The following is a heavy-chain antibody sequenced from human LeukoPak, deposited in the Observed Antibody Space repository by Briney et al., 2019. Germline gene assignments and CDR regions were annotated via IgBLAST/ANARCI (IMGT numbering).Heavy chain of an antibody. V-gene: IGHV1-69*06. CDR3: ARCPYDSSGYQNYYYYYMDV. CDR1: GYTFTGYY. Sequence: GASVKVSCKASGYTFTGYYMHWVRQAPGQGLEWMGGIIPIFGTANYAQKFQGRVTITADKSTSTAYMELSSLRSEDTAVYYCARCPYDSSGYQNYYYYYMDVWGKGTTVTVSS. CDR2: IIPIFGTA. J-gene: IGHJ6*03. D-gene: IGHD3-22*01.